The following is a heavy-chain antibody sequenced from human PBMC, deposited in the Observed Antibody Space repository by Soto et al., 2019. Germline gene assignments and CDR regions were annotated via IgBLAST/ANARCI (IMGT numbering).Heavy chain of an antibody. CDR1: GGTFSSYT. Sequence: QVQLVQSGAEVKKPGSSVKVSCKASGGTFSSYTVSWVRQAPGQGLEWMGRIVPILGVPNYTQRFQGRVTXXGDKGTNTAYLGLSSLRSEDTAVYYCARDRYAYGSGSTIDYWGQGTLVTVSS. CDR3: ARDRYAYGSGSTIDY. V-gene: IGHV1-69*08. J-gene: IGHJ4*02. D-gene: IGHD3-10*01. CDR2: IVPILGVP.